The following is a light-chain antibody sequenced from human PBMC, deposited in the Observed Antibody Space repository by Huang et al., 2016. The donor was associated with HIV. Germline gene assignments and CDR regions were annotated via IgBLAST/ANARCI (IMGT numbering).Light chain of an antibody. CDR1: QSVSSN. Sequence: EIVMTQSPATLSVSPGERATLSCRASQSVSSNLAWYQQKPGQAPRLLIYGASTRATGIPARFSGSGSGTEFTLTISSLQSEDFAVYYCQQYNKWPPWTFGQGLRWIPN. CDR3: QQYNKWPPWT. J-gene: IGKJ1*01. CDR2: GAS. V-gene: IGKV3-15*01.